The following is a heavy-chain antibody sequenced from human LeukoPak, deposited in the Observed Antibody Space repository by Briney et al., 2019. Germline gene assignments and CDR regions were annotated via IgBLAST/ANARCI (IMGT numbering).Heavy chain of an antibody. CDR2: ISTYNGNT. CDR1: GYTFTSYG. V-gene: IGHV1-18*01. D-gene: IGHD6-13*01. Sequence: ASVKVSCKASGYTFTSYGISWVRQAPGQGLQWMGWISTYNGNTNYAQTLQGRVTMTTDTSTSTAYMELRSLRSDDTAVYYCARDKAYSITYYSSYIHWFDPWGQGTLVTVSS. J-gene: IGHJ5*02. CDR3: ARDKAYSITYYSSYIHWFDP.